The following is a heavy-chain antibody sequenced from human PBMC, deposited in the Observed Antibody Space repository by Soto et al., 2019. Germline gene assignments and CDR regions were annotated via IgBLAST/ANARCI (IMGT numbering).Heavy chain of an antibody. CDR2: IKSKASGGTR. Sequence: EVQLVESEGGLVKPGGSLRLPCVVSGLTFIDAWMNWVRQAPGKGLEWVGRIKSKASGGTRDYAAPVKGRFTISRDDSKNTLYLEMNSLEVEDTAVYFCVWQSGFTSSFHWGQGALVTVSS. J-gene: IGHJ4*02. CDR1: GLTFIDAW. V-gene: IGHV3-15*07. CDR3: VWQSGFTSSFH. D-gene: IGHD6-13*01.